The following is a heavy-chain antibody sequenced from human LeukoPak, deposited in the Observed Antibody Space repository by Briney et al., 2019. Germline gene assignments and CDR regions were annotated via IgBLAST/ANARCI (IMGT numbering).Heavy chain of an antibody. CDR2: IYRDAGT. CDR3: ARAVRTSRAYYYYMDV. V-gene: IGHV3-66*02. J-gene: IGHJ6*03. CDR1: GFTVSSNY. Sequence: PGGSLRLSCAASGFTVSSNYMSWVRQAPGKGLEWVSVIYRDAGTYYADSVKGRFTISRGNSKNTLYLQMNSLRAEDTAVYYCARAVRTSRAYYYYMDVWGKGTTVTVSS. D-gene: IGHD6-19*01.